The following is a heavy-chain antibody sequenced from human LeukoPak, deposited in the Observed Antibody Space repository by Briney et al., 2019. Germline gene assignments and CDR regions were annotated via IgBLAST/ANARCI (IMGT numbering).Heavy chain of an antibody. J-gene: IGHJ3*02. CDR1: GFTVSSNY. D-gene: IGHD4-17*01. CDR3: ARSDYGDYFDAFDI. CDR2: IYSGGST. V-gene: IGHV3-53*01. Sequence: GGSLRLSCAASGFTVSSNYMSWVRQAPGKGLEWVSVIYSGGSTYYADSVKGRFTISRDNSKNTLYLQMNSLRAEDTAVYYCARSDYGDYFDAFDIWGQGTIVTVSS.